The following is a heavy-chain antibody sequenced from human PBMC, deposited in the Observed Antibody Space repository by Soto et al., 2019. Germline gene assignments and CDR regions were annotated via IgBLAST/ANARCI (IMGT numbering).Heavy chain of an antibody. CDR1: GDRFRFYG. CDR3: ARDRLRGYDSSGFYS. Sequence: GASVEVSCEDSGDRFRFYGSKWVRQATGQGLEWMGWINPSDGNRNFAQKFEDRVTMTAATSTNTVFLELRSLKSDDTAIYYCARDRLRGYDSSGFYSWGQGTMVTVSS. D-gene: IGHD3-22*01. V-gene: IGHV1-18*01. CDR2: INPSDGNR. J-gene: IGHJ4*02.